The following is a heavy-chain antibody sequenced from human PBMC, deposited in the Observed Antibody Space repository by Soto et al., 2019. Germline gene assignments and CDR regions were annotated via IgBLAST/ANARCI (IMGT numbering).Heavy chain of an antibody. J-gene: IGHJ6*02. Sequence: RASVKVSCKASGGTFSSYAISWVRQAPGQGLEWMGGIIPIFGTANYAQKFQGRVTITADESTSTAYMELSSLRSEDTAVYYCAREIMYDSSGYYRGGRYYYGMDVWGQGTTVTVSS. CDR3: AREIMYDSSGYYRGGRYYYGMDV. CDR2: IIPIFGTA. CDR1: GGTFSSYA. D-gene: IGHD3-22*01. V-gene: IGHV1-69*13.